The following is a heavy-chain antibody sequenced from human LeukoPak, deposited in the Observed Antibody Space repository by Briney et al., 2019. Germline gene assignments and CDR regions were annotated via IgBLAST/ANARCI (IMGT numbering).Heavy chain of an antibody. Sequence: GGSLRLSCAASGFTFSSYAMSWVRQAPGKGLEWVSAISGSGGSTYYADSVKGRFTISRDNSKNTLHLQMNSLRAEDTAVYYCAKVMVPAATPRYMDVWGQGTTVTVSS. J-gene: IGHJ6*03. D-gene: IGHD2-2*01. CDR2: ISGSGGST. CDR1: GFTFSSYA. V-gene: IGHV3-23*01. CDR3: AKVMVPAATPRYMDV.